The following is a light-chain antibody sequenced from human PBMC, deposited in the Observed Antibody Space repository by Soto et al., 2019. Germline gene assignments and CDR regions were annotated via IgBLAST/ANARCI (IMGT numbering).Light chain of an antibody. V-gene: IGKV1-17*01. J-gene: IGKJ1*01. CDR1: QAIRND. Sequence: DIQMTQSPSSLSASVGDRVTITCRASQAIRNDLAWYQQKPGRAPKRLIYGSSTLQSGVPSRFSGSGSGTEFTLTISSLQPEDFATYYCLQHNVFPRTFGKGTKVEIK. CDR2: GSS. CDR3: LQHNVFPRT.